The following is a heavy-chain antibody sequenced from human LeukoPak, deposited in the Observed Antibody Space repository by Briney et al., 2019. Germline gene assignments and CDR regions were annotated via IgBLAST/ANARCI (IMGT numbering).Heavy chain of an antibody. CDR1: GGSISSYY. J-gene: IGHJ5*02. Sequence: WETLSLTCTVSGGSISSYYWSWIRQPAGKGLEWIGRIYTSGSTNYNPSLKGRVTMSVDTSKNQFSLKLSSVTAADTAVYYCARVYYYGSGSHRWFDPWGQGTLVTVSS. D-gene: IGHD3-10*01. V-gene: IGHV4-4*07. CDR3: ARVYYYGSGSHRWFDP. CDR2: IYTSGST.